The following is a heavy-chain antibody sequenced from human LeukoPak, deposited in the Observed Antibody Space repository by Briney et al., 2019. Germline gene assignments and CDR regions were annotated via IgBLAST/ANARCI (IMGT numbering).Heavy chain of an antibody. V-gene: IGHV1-69*13. CDR1: GGTFSSYA. J-gene: IGHJ6*02. D-gene: IGHD4-17*01. CDR3: ASLTTVTTKDYYYYGMDV. CDR2: IIPIFGTA. Sequence: SVKVSCKASGGTFSSYAISWVRQAPGQGLEWMGGIIPIFGTANYAQKFQGRVTITADESTSTAYMELSSLRSEDTAVYYCASLTTVTTKDYYYYGMDVWGQGTTVTVSS.